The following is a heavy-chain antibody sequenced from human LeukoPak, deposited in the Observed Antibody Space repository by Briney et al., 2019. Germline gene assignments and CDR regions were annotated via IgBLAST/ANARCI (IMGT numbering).Heavy chain of an antibody. CDR3: ASLTTVTNSDY. J-gene: IGHJ4*02. CDR1: GFTFSSYS. CDR2: ISSSSSYI. D-gene: IGHD4-17*01. V-gene: IGHV3-21*01. Sequence: GGSLRLSCAASGFTFSSYSMNWVRQAPGKGLEWVSSISSSSSYIYYADSVKGRFTISRDNAKNSLYLQMNSLRAEDTAVYYCASLTTVTNSDYWGQGTLVTVSS.